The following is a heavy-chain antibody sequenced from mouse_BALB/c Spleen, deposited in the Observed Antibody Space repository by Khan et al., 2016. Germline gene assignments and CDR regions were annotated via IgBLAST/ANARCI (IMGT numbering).Heavy chain of an antibody. J-gene: IGHJ3*01. D-gene: IGHD2-13*01. V-gene: IGHV1-77*01. CDR2: IYPGSGST. CDR3: GSEGDPAWFAY. CDR1: GYTFTDYA. Sequence: QVQLQQSGPELVKPGASVKMSCKASGYTFTDYAISWVKQSTGQGLEWIGDIYPGSGSTYYNEKFKGKATLTADKSPNTAYMQLRSLTSEDSAIYFCGSEGDPAWFAYWGQGTLVTGSA.